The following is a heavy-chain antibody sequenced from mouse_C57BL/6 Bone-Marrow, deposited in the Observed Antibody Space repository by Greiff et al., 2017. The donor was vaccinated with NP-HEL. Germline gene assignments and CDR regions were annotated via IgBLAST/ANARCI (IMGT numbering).Heavy chain of an antibody. CDR3: ARGGYYYGIRQGDY. Sequence: EVQGVESGGDLVKPGGSLKLSCAASGFTFSSYGMSWVRQTPDKRLEWVATISSGGSYTYYPDSVKGRFTISRDNAKNTLYLQMSSLKSEDTAMYYCARGGYYYGIRQGDYWGQGTTLTVSS. V-gene: IGHV5-6*01. CDR1: GFTFSSYG. D-gene: IGHD1-1*01. CDR2: ISSGGSYT. J-gene: IGHJ2*01.